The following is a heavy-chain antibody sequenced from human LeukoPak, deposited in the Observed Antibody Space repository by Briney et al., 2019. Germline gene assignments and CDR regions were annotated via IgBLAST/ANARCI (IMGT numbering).Heavy chain of an antibody. CDR1: GFTFSSSA. V-gene: IGHV3-7*03. D-gene: IGHD3-16*01. CDR3: ARGGGLDV. J-gene: IGHJ6*02. CDR2: INHNGNVN. Sequence: GGSLRLSCAASGFTFSSSAMNWVRQAPGKGLEWVASINHNGNVNYYVDSVKGRFTISRDNAKNSLYLQMSNLRAEDTAVYFCARGGGLDVWGQGATVTVSS.